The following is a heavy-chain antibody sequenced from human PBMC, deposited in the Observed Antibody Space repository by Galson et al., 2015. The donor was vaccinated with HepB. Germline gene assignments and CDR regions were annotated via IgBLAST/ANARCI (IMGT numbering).Heavy chain of an antibody. Sequence: ETLSLTCTVSGGSISSYYWSWIRQPPGKGLEWIGYIYYSGSTNYNPSLKSRVTISVDTSKNQFSLKLSSVTAADTAVYYCARVDHNDAFDIWGQGTMVTVSS. J-gene: IGHJ3*02. CDR3: ARVDHNDAFDI. D-gene: IGHD1-14*01. V-gene: IGHV4-59*01. CDR1: GGSISSYY. CDR2: IYYSGST.